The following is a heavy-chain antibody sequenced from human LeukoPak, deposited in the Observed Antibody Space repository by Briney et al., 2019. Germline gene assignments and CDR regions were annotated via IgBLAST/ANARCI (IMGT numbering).Heavy chain of an antibody. V-gene: IGHV4-34*01. D-gene: IGHD5-24*01. Sequence: SETLSLTCAVYGGSFSGYYWSWIRQPPGKGLEWIGEINHSGSTNYNPSLESRVTISVDTSKNQFSLELSSVTAADTAVYYCARGRWRMDVWGQGTTVTVSS. J-gene: IGHJ6*02. CDR1: GGSFSGYY. CDR3: ARGRWRMDV. CDR2: INHSGST.